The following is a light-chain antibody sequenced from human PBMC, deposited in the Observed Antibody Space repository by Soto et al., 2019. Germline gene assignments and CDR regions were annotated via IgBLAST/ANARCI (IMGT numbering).Light chain of an antibody. CDR1: ESISTY. J-gene: IGKJ5*01. V-gene: IGKV1-39*01. CDR2: AAS. CDR3: QQSYSTLIT. Sequence: IQMTQSASSLSASVGDRVTIPCRASESISTYLNWYQQKPGKAPNLLIFAASSLQSGVPSRFSGSGSGTDFTLTISSLQPEDFATYYCQQSYSTLITFGQGTRLEIK.